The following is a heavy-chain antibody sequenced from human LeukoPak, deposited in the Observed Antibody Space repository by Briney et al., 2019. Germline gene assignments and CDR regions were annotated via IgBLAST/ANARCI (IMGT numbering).Heavy chain of an antibody. Sequence: TSETLSLTCTASGGSISSYYWSWIRQPPGKGLEWIGYIYYSGSTNYNPSLKSRVTISVDTSKNQFSLKLSSVTAADTAVYYCARGGRNWFDPWGQGTLVTVSS. CDR1: GGSISSYY. V-gene: IGHV4-59*01. D-gene: IGHD1-1*01. J-gene: IGHJ5*02. CDR2: IYYSGST. CDR3: ARGGRNWFDP.